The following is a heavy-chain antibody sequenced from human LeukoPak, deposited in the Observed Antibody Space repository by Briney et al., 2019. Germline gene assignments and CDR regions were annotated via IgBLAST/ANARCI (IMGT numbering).Heavy chain of an antibody. V-gene: IGHV4-59*01. D-gene: IGHD2-21*02. Sequence: ASETLSLTCTVSGAFFGSYYWTWIRQPPGKGLEWIGNIFYTGTTNYNPSLKSRVTISIDPSDSQLSLRLTSVTAADTAVYYGAGDMGLATDNWGQGILVTVSS. J-gene: IGHJ4*02. CDR2: IFYTGTT. CDR1: GAFFGSYY. CDR3: AGDMGLATDN.